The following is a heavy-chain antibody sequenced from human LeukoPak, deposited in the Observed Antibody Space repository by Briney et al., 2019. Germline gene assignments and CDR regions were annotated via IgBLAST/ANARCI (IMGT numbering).Heavy chain of an antibody. J-gene: IGHJ4*02. CDR3: AKGLNYAGVTLDY. D-gene: IGHD2-2*01. V-gene: IGHV3-30*18. CDR1: GFIFSSYG. Sequence: PGRSLRLSCVASGFIFSSYGMHWVRQAPGKGLEWVAVISSDGSNKYYADSVTGRFTISRDNSKNTLYLQMNSLRADDTAVYYCAKGLNYAGVTLDYWGQGTLVTVSS. CDR2: ISSDGSNK.